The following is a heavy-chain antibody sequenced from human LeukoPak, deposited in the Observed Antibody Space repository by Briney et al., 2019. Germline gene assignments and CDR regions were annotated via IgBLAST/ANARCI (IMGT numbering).Heavy chain of an antibody. D-gene: IGHD3-22*01. CDR2: ISSSGRYI. J-gene: IGHJ4*02. Sequence: GGSLRLSCAASGFTFRSYSMNWVRQAPGKGLEWVASISSSGRYIYYADSLEGQFTISRDNDKNSLFLQLNSLRAEDTAVYYCARDWASDVSCYVYWGQGTLVTVSS. CDR1: GFTFRSYS. CDR3: ARDWASDVSCYVY. V-gene: IGHV3-21*01.